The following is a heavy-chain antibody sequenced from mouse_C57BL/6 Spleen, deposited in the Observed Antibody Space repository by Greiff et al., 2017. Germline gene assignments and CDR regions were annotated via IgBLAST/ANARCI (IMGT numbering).Heavy chain of an antibody. CDR2: IYPGSGST. Sequence: QVQLQQPGAELVKPGASVKMSCKASGYTFTSYWITWVKQRPGQGLEWIGDIYPGSGSTNYNEKFKSKATLTVDTSSSTAYMQLSSLTSEDSAVYYGARKGFDGYGGYAMDYWGQGTSVTVSS. V-gene: IGHV1-55*01. D-gene: IGHD2-2*01. J-gene: IGHJ4*01. CDR3: ARKGFDGYGGYAMDY. CDR1: GYTFTSYW.